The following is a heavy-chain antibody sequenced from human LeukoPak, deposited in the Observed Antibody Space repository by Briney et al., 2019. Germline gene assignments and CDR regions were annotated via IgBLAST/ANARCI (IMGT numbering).Heavy chain of an antibody. CDR3: ARGNGYVEGAAAGTTVMDL. V-gene: IGHV1-8*01. D-gene: IGHD6-13*01. J-gene: IGHJ6*02. Sequence: SSVKVSCKASGYSFTNYDINWVGQATGQGREGMGGMNANSDNTIYAQKFQGRVTMTSDTSITTAYMELSSLRSEDTAVYYCARGNGYVEGAAAGTTVMDLWGQGTTVTVSS. CDR1: GYSFTNYD. CDR2: MNANSDNT.